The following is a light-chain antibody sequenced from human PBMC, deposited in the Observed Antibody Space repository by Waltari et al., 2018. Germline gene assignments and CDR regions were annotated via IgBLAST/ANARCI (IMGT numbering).Light chain of an antibody. CDR2: DVT. CDR1: SAEIGTYNF. V-gene: IGLV2-14*03. Sequence: QPPLTQPASVSGSVGQSITISCTGTSAEIGTYNFVSWYQQYPGKAPKLIIYDVTDRPSGISHRFSGSKSGNTASLIISGLQDEDEADYHCSSYTSSGTRVFGTGTTVTVL. CDR3: SSYTSSGTRV. J-gene: IGLJ1*01.